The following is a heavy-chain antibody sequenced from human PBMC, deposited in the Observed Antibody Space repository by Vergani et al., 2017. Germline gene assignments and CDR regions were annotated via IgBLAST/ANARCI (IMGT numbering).Heavy chain of an antibody. J-gene: IGHJ4*02. CDR1: GFTFSSYG. Sequence: QVQLVESGGGVVQPGGSLRLPCAASGFTFSSYGMHWVRQAPGKGLEWVAFIRYDGSNKYYADSVKGRFTISRDNSKNTLYLQMSSLIFEDTGDYYCAKGRDSREDRLPDYWGQGTPVTVSS. CDR3: AKGRDSREDRLPDY. D-gene: IGHD6-13*01. CDR2: IRYDGSNK. V-gene: IGHV3-30*02.